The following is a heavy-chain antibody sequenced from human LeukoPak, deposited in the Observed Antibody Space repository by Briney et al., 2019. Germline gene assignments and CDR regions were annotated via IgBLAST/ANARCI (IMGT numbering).Heavy chain of an antibody. J-gene: IGHJ4*02. CDR3: ARLGPQMERRLGHFDY. D-gene: IGHD1-1*01. CDR1: GYSFTSYW. Sequence: GESLKILCNGSGYSFTSYWYRWGGQMPGTRLEGMGNIYPGDCDTRYSPDFQGQVTISADKSISTAYLQWSSLKASDAAMYYCARLGPQMERRLGHFDYWGQGTPVTVSS. V-gene: IGHV5-51*01. CDR2: IYPGDCDT.